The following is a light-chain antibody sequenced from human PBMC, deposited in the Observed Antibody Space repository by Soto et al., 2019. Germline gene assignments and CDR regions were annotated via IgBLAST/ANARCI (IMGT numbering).Light chain of an antibody. J-gene: IGKJ1*01. V-gene: IGKV1-5*03. CDR1: QSISSW. Sequence: DIQMTQSTSTLSASVGDRVTITCRASQSISSWLAWYQQKPGKATKLLIYQASSLETGVPSRFSGSGSGTEYTLTISTLQHDDFAAYFCQQYNSFTWTFGQGTKVEIK. CDR3: QQYNSFTWT. CDR2: QAS.